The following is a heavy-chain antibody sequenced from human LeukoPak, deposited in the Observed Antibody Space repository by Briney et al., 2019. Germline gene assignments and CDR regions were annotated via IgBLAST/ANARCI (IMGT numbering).Heavy chain of an antibody. CDR1: GGTFSSYA. J-gene: IGHJ4*02. CDR2: IIPNLGIA. Sequence: GASVKVSCKASGGTFSSYAISWVRQAPGQGLEWMGRIIPNLGIANYAQKFQGRVTITADKSTSTAYMELSSLRSEDTAVYYCARVAEGEHYFDYWGQGTLVTVSS. V-gene: IGHV1-69*04. CDR3: ARVAEGEHYFDY. D-gene: IGHD1-1*01.